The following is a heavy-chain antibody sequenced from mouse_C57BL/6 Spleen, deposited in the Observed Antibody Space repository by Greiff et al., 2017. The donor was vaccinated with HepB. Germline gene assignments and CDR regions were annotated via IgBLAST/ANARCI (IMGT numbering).Heavy chain of an antibody. V-gene: IGHV1-82*01. CDR2: IYPGDGDT. CDR1: GYAFSSSW. Sequence: VQLQQSGPELVKPGASVKISCKASGYAFSSSWMNWVKQRPGKGLEWIGRIYPGDGDTNYNGKFKGKATLTADKSSSTAYMQLSSLTSEDSAVYFCARCAAYYAMDYWGQGTSVTVSS. J-gene: IGHJ4*01. CDR3: ARCAAYYAMDY.